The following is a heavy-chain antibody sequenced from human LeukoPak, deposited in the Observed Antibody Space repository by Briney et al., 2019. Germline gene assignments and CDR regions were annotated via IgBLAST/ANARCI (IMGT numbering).Heavy chain of an antibody. V-gene: IGHV4-34*01. D-gene: IGHD3-3*01. CDR3: ARVDYDFWSGYPNGIDY. Sequence: SGTLSLTCAVYGGSFSGYYWSWIRQPPGKGLEWIGEINHSGSTNYNPSLKSRVTISVDTSKNQFSLKLSSVTAADTAVYYCARVDYDFWSGYPNGIDYWGQGTLVTVSS. J-gene: IGHJ4*02. CDR1: GGSFSGYY. CDR2: INHSGST.